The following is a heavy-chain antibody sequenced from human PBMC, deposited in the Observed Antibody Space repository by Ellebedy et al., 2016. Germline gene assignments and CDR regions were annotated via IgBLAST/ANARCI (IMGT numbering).Heavy chain of an antibody. CDR2: INPSGGST. J-gene: IGHJ4*02. CDR3: ARGVDYGDYVNYFDY. Sequence: ASVKVSXXASGGTFSSYAISWVRQAPGQGLEWMGIINPSGGSTSYAQKFQGRVTMTRDTSTSTVYMELSSLRSEDTAVYYCARGVDYGDYVNYFDYWGQGTLVTVSS. D-gene: IGHD4-17*01. V-gene: IGHV1-46*01. CDR1: GGTFSSYA.